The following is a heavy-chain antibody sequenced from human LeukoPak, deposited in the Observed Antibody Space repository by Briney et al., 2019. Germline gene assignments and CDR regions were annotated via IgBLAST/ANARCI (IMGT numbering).Heavy chain of an antibody. J-gene: IGHJ4*02. CDR3: ARDARSGYSYGPKVDY. CDR1: GYTFTGYY. CDR2: INPNSGGT. D-gene: IGHD5-18*01. Sequence: GASVKVSCKASGYTFTGYYMHWVRQAPGQGLEWMGWINPNSGGTNYAQKLQGRVTMTRDTSISTAYMELSRLRSDDTAVYYCARDARSGYSYGPKVDYWGQGTLVTVSS. V-gene: IGHV1-2*02.